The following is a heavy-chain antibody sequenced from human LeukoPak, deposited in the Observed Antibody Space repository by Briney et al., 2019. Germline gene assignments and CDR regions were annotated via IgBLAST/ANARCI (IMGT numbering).Heavy chain of an antibody. Sequence: KPSETLSLTCTVSGGSISSYYWSWIRQPPGKGLEWIGYIYYSGSTNYNPSLKSRVTISVDTSKNQFSLKLSSVTAADTAVYYCLGWEYSSSFYPNYYYYYGMDVWGQGTTVTVSS. D-gene: IGHD6-13*01. CDR1: GGSISSYY. V-gene: IGHV4-59*01. J-gene: IGHJ6*02. CDR2: IYYSGST. CDR3: LGWEYSSSFYPNYYYYYGMDV.